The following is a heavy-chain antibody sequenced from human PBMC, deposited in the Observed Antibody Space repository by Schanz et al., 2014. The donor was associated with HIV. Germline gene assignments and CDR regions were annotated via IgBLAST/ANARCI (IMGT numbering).Heavy chain of an antibody. J-gene: IGHJ4*02. CDR1: GYTFTIQY. V-gene: IGHV1-46*01. D-gene: IGHD5-12*01. CDR3: ARGAAEMATMTPWRY. CDR2: INPYDGST. Sequence: QVQLVQSGAEVKKPGASVKVSCKASGYTFTIQYMHWVRQAPGQGLEWMGLINPYDGSTSNAQKLQGRVTMTTDTSTSTAYMDLRSLRSDDTAVYYCARGAAEMATMTPWRYWGQGTLVTVSS.